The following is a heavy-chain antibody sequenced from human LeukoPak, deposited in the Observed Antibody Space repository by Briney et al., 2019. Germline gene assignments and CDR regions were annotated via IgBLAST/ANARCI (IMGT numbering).Heavy chain of an antibody. V-gene: IGHV4-59*01. CDR2: IYHSGNT. CDR1: GGSISSYY. J-gene: IGHJ3*02. CDR3: ARGYFDSSGYSNPFDI. Sequence: PSETLSLTCTVSGGSISSYYWSWIRQPPGKGLEWVGYIYHSGNTNYNPSLKRRVIISVEKYKNKFLQKLSSVTAADTAMYYCARGYFDSSGYSNPFDIWGQGTMVTVSS. D-gene: IGHD3-22*01.